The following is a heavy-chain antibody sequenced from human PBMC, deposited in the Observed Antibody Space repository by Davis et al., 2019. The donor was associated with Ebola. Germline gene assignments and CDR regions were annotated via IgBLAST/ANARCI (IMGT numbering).Heavy chain of an antibody. V-gene: IGHV1-46*01. D-gene: IGHD3-10*01. CDR2: INPNDGRT. J-gene: IGHJ4*01. CDR1: GYTFTNYY. Sequence: ASVKVSCKASGYTFTNYYMHWVRQAPGQGLEWMGMINPNDGRTIYAQKFQGRVTTTTDTSTSTAFMELRSLKSDDTAVYYCARLYTGTSFGFEGFDSWGQGTLVTVSS. CDR3: ARLYTGTSFGFEGFDS.